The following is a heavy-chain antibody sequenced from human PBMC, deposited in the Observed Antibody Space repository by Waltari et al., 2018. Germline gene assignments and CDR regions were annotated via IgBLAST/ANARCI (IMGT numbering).Heavy chain of an antibody. J-gene: IGHJ3*02. D-gene: IGHD6-19*01. V-gene: IGHV4-4*07. Sequence: QVQLQESGPGLVKPSETLSLTCTVSGGSISSYYWSWIRQPAGKGLEWIGRIYTSGSTNYNPSLKSRVTMSVDTSKNQFSLKLSSVTAADTAVYYCARVRRGLAVAGKMAFDIWGQVTMVTVSS. CDR3: ARVRRGLAVAGKMAFDI. CDR2: IYTSGST. CDR1: GGSISSYY.